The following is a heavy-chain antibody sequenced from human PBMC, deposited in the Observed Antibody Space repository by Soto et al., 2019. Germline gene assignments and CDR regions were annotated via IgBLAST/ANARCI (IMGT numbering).Heavy chain of an antibody. V-gene: IGHV3-21*01. CDR2: ISSSSGYI. CDR3: TTGYKSGPPPEYFQH. CDR1: GFTFSSYN. D-gene: IGHD6-19*01. Sequence: GGSLRLSCAAFGFTFSSYNMNWVRQAPGKGLEWVSSISSSSGYIYYADSVKGRSTISRDNAKNSLYLQMNSLRAEDTALYYCTTGYKSGPPPEYFQHWGQGTLVTVYS. J-gene: IGHJ1*01.